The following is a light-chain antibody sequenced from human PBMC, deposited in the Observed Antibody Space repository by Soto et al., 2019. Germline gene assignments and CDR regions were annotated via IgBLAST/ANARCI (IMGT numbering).Light chain of an antibody. Sequence: QSALTPPASVYGYHGQSVTISCTGTSSDDGVYNYESWYRQLPGEASKLILYGVSDRPSGVSDRFSRSKSGDTASLTVSWLQAMFEADDYCRAYTSATTCCFGDGTRVTV. V-gene: IGLV2-14*01. CDR2: GVS. CDR3: RAYTSATTCC. CDR1: SSDDGVYNY. J-gene: IGLJ1*01.